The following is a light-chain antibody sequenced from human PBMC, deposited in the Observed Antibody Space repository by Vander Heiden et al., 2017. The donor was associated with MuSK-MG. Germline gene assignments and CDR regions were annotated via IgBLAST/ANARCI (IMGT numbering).Light chain of an antibody. CDR1: SDSVSSTHY. CDR2: STN. CDR3: VLYIGSGISV. Sequence: QTVVTQEPSFSVSPGGTVTLTCGLTSDSVSSTHYARWYQQAPARSPRILVYSTNIRSAGVPDRFSGSIFGNTAALTIAGAQADDEADYYCVLYIGSGISVFGGGTKLTVL. V-gene: IGLV8-61*01. J-gene: IGLJ3*02.